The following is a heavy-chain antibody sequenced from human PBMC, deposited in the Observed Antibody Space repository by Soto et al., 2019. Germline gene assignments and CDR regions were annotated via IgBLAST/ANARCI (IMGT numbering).Heavy chain of an antibody. CDR3: AHIVVAGLGYYFDY. V-gene: IGHV2-5*02. J-gene: IGHJ4*02. D-gene: IGHD6-19*01. Sequence: QITLKESGPTLVKPTQTLTLTCTFSGFSLSSTRMAVGWIRQPPGKALEWLALIYWDDDKRYSPFLKSRLTLXXXNXXNQVVRTMSNLDPVDTARYYCAHIVVAGLGYYFDYWGQGTLVTVSS. CDR2: IYWDDDK. CDR1: GFSLSSTRMA.